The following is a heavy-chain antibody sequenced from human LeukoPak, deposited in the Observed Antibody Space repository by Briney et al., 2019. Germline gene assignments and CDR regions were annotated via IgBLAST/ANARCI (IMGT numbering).Heavy chain of an antibody. J-gene: IGHJ4*02. D-gene: IGHD3-22*01. Sequence: ASVKVSCKASGYTFTSYAMNWVRQAPGQGLEWMGWINTNTGNPTYAQGFTGRFVFSLDTSVSTAYLQISSLKAEDTAVYYCARGERGCYDSSGYYYDYWGQGTLVTVSS. CDR1: GYTFTSYA. CDR2: INTNTGNP. CDR3: ARGERGCYDSSGYYYDY. V-gene: IGHV7-4-1*02.